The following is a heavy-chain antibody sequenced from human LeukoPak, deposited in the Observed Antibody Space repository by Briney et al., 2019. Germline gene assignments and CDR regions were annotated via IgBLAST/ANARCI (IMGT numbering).Heavy chain of an antibody. CDR1: GGSISSYY. J-gene: IGHJ3*02. CDR3: ARHPQQLGAFDI. V-gene: IGHV4-59*08. CDR2: IYYSGST. D-gene: IGHD6-13*01. Sequence: SETLSLTCTVSGGSISSYYWSWIRQPPGKGLEWIGYIYYSGSTNYNPSLKSRVTISVDTSKNQFSLKLSSVTAADTAVYYCARHPQQLGAFDIWGQGTMVTVSS.